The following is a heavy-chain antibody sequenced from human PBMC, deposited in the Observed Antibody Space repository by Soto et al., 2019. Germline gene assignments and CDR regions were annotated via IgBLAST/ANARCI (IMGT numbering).Heavy chain of an antibody. CDR1: GFTFNGHG. CDR3: VQGWNYLPS. Sequence: EVQLLESGGGLVQPGGSLRLSCAASGFTFNGHGMTWVRQAPGKGLEWVSSIGNSGETTNYADSVKGRFTISRDNSKNTLSLQMSSLRAEDTAVYYCVQGWNYLPSWGQGNLVTVSS. CDR2: IGNSGETT. D-gene: IGHD1-7*01. J-gene: IGHJ4*01. V-gene: IGHV3-23*01.